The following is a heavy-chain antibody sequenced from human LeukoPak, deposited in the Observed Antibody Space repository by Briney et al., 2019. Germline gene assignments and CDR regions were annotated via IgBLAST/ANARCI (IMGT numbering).Heavy chain of an antibody. CDR3: ARVMGDPPNIDY. V-gene: IGHV4-39*07. Sequence: SETLSLTCTVSGGSISSSSYYWGWIRQPPGKGLEWIGSIYYSGSTYYNPSLKSRVTISVDTSKNQFSLKLSSVAAPDTAVYYCARVMGDPPNIDYWGQGTLVTVSS. CDR2: IYYSGST. CDR1: GGSISSSSYY. J-gene: IGHJ4*02. D-gene: IGHD2-21*01.